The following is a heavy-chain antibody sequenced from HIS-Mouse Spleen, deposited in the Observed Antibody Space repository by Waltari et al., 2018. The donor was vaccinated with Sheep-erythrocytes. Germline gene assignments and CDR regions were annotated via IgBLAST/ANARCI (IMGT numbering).Heavy chain of an antibody. Sequence: QVQLQQWGAGLLKPSETLSLTCAVYGGSFRGYYWRRIRQPPGKGLEWIGEINHSGSTNYNPSLRSRVTISVDTSKNQFSLKLSSVTAADTAVYYCARSITMIVVVIKTNWFDPWGQGTLVTVSS. V-gene: IGHV4-34*01. CDR1: GGSFRGYY. CDR3: ARSITMIVVVIKTNWFDP. J-gene: IGHJ5*02. D-gene: IGHD3-22*01. CDR2: INHSGST.